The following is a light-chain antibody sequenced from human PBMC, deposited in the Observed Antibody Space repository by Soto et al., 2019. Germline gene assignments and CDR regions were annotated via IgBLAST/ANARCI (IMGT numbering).Light chain of an antibody. CDR1: QTVSSNY. J-gene: IGKJ1*01. V-gene: IGKV3-20*01. CDR2: GAS. CDR3: QQYGSSPWT. Sequence: ENVLTQSPDTLSLSPGEGATLSCRASQTVSSNYLAWYQHRPGQAPKLIIHGASYTAPGIPDRFSGSGSGADFTLTISRLEPEDFAVYYCQQYGSSPWTFGQGTKVDIK.